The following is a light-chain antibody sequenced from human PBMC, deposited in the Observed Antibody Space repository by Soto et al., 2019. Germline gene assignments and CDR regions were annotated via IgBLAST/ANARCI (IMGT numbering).Light chain of an antibody. CDR2: EVS. J-gene: IGLJ1*01. V-gene: IGLV2-14*01. Sequence: QSALTQPASVSGSPGQSITISCTGPSGDVGDYNYVSWYQQHPGKAPKLLIYEVSNRPSGVSNRFSGSKSGSTASLTISGLQAKDEADYYCSSYTSSSTLYVFGTGTKVTVL. CDR1: SGDVGDYNY. CDR3: SSYTSSSTLYV.